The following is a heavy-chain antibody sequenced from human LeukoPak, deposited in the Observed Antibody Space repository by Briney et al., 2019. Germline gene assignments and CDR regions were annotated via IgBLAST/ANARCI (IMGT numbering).Heavy chain of an antibody. CDR1: GFTFSSYG. Sequence: GGSLRLSCAASGFTFSSYGMHWVRQAPGRGLEWVAFIRYDGSNKYYADSVKGRLTISRDNSKNTLYLQMNSPRAENTAVYYCPRDPGHFDSWGQGTLVTVSA. CDR2: IRYDGSNK. J-gene: IGHJ4*02. V-gene: IGHV3-30*02. CDR3: PRDPGHFDS.